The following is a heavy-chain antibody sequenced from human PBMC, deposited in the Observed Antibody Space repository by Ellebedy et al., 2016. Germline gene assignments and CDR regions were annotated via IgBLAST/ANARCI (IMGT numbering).Heavy chain of an antibody. CDR2: ITESGGST. D-gene: IGHD1-26*01. V-gene: IGHV3-23*01. CDR3: AKQGVTPGSQTEFDY. Sequence: GESLKISCAASGFTFSSYAMSWVRQAPGKGLEWVSGITESGGSTYYADSVKGRFTISRDNSKNTLYLQVKSLRAEDTDVYYCAKQGVTPGSQTEFDYWGQGTLITVSS. CDR1: GFTFSSYA. J-gene: IGHJ4*02.